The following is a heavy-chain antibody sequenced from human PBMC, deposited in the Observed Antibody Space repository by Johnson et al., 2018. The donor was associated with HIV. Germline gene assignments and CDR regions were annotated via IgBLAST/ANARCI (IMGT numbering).Heavy chain of an antibody. CDR1: GFTFSSYA. V-gene: IGHV3-30-3*02. Sequence: VQLVESGGGVVQPGRSLRLSCAASGFTFSSYAMHWVRQAPGKGLEWVAVISYDGSNKYYADSVKGRFTISRDNSKNTLYLQMNSLRAEDTAVYYCAKNGARGDALDIWGQGTMVTVSS. CDR3: AKNGARGDALDI. J-gene: IGHJ3*02. CDR2: ISYDGSNK. D-gene: IGHD2-8*01.